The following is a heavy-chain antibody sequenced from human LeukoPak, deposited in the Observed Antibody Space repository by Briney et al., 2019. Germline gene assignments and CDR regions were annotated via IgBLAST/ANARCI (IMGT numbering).Heavy chain of an antibody. V-gene: IGHV5-51*01. Sequence: PGESLKISCKGSGYSFTSYWIGWVRQMPGKGLEWMGIIYPGDSDTRYNPSFQGKVTISADKSISTAYLQWSSLKASDTAMYYCARWQQLISDDAFDIWGQGTMVTVSS. CDR1: GYSFTSYW. CDR2: IYPGDSDT. J-gene: IGHJ3*02. CDR3: ARWQQLISDDAFDI. D-gene: IGHD6-13*01.